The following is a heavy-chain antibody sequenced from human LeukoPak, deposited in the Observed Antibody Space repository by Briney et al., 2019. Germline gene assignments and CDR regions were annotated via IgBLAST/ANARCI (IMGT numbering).Heavy chain of an antibody. J-gene: IGHJ4*02. Sequence: GGSLRLSCAASGFTVSSNYMSWVRQAPGKGLEWVSVIYSGGSTYYADSVKGRFTISRDNSKNTLYLQMNSLRAEDTAVYYCAKDRMAAAGTSGAYWGQGTLVTVSS. CDR2: IYSGGST. CDR1: GFTVSSNY. V-gene: IGHV3-53*01. D-gene: IGHD6-13*01. CDR3: AKDRMAAAGTSGAY.